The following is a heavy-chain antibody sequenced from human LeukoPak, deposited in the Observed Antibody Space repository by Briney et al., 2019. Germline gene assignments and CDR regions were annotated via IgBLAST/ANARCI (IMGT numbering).Heavy chain of an antibody. CDR3: AREQPIVGLDY. V-gene: IGHV1-69*04. D-gene: IGHD2-15*01. J-gene: IGHJ4*02. CDR1: GGTFSSYA. CDR2: IIPILGIA. Sequence: ASVKVSCKGSGGTFSSYAISWVRQAPGQGLEWMGRIIPILGIANYAQKFQGRVTITADKSTSTAYMELGSLRSEDTAVYYCAREQPIVGLDYWGQGTLVTVSS.